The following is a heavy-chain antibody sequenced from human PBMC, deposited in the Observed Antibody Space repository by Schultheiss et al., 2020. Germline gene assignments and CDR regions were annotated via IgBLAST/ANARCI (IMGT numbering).Heavy chain of an antibody. CDR2: IYHSGST. V-gene: IGHV4-4*02. CDR1: GGSISSSNW. CDR3: ARLGHGSGSYTKDY. Sequence: SETLSLTCAVSGGSISSSNWWSWVRHPPGKGLEWIGEIYHSGSTNYNPSLMSRVTISVDKSKNQFSLKLSSVTAADTAVYYCARLGHGSGSYTKDYWGQGTMVTVSS. D-gene: IGHD3-10*01. J-gene: IGHJ4*02.